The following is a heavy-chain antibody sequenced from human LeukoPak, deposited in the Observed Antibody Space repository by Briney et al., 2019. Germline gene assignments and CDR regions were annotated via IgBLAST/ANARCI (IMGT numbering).Heavy chain of an antibody. CDR3: ARSREADFDY. V-gene: IGHV3-53*01. Sequence: GGSLRLSCAASGFTVSSNYMSWVRQAPGKGLEWVSVIYSGGSTYYADSVKGRFTISRDNSKNTLYLQLNSLRAEDTAVYYCARSREADFDYWGQGTLVTVSS. CDR2: IYSGGST. D-gene: IGHD1-26*01. J-gene: IGHJ4*02. CDR1: GFTVSSNY.